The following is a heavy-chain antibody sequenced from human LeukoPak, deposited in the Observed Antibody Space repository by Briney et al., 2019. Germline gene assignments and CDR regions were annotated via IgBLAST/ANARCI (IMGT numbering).Heavy chain of an antibody. J-gene: IGHJ4*02. CDR3: AKDTRGYGLYYFDY. CDR1: GFTFSSYA. V-gene: IGHV3-23*01. CDR2: VSGSGGNT. Sequence: PGGSLRLSCAASGFTFSSYAMSWVRQAPGKGLEWVSGVSGSGGNTFYADSVKGRFTISRDNSKNTLYLQISSLRAEDMALYYCAKDTRGYGLYYFDYWGQGTLVTVSS. D-gene: IGHD5-18*01.